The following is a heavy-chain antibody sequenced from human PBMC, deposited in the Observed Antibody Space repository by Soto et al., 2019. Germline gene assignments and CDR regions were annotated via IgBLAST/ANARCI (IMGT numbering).Heavy chain of an antibody. CDR1: GGTFSSYA. J-gene: IGHJ4*02. D-gene: IGHD1-1*01. CDR3: ARNTPHHGNAGPGGY. CDR2: IIPIFGTA. Sequence: ASVKVSCKASGGTFSSYAISWVRQAPGQGLEWMGGIIPIFGTANYAQKFQGRVTITADESTSTAYMELSSLRSEDTAVYYCARNTPHHGNAGPGGYWGQGTLVTVSS. V-gene: IGHV1-69*13.